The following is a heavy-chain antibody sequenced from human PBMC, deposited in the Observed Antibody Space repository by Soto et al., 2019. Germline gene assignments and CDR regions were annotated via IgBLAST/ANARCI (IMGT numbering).Heavy chain of an antibody. Sequence: ASVKVSCKASGYTFTSYYMHWVRQAPGQGLEWMGIINPSGGSTSYAQKFQGRVTMTRDTSTGTVYMELSSLRSEDTAVYYCARDQFADVDTAMVTVGFYFDYWGQGTLVTVSS. CDR1: GYTFTSYY. D-gene: IGHD5-18*01. CDR3: ARDQFADVDTAMVTVGFYFDY. J-gene: IGHJ4*02. V-gene: IGHV1-46*01. CDR2: INPSGGST.